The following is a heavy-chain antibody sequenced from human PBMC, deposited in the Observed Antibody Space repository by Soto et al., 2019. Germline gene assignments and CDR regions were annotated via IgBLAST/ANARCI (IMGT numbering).Heavy chain of an antibody. D-gene: IGHD6-13*01. CDR1: GYSFTSYW. J-gene: IGHJ5*01. CDR2: IYPGDSDT. V-gene: IGHV5-51*01. CDR3: ARHGWIAAAGNGRREWFDT. Sequence: PGASLKISWKGCGYSFTSYWISWVPQMPGKVLEWMGIIYPGDSDTRYSPSFQGQVTISADKSIRTAYLQGRRLKASDTAMYYCARHGWIAAAGNGRREWFDTWGNGILVAVS.